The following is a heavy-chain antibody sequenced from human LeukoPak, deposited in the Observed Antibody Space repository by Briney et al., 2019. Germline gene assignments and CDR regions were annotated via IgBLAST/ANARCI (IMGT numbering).Heavy chain of an antibody. Sequence: PGGSLRLSCAASGFTFSSYSMNWVRQAPGKGLEWVSAISGSGGSTYYADSVKGRFTISRDNSKNTLYLQMNSLRAEDTAVYYCAKHAAGTPAFDYWGQGTLVTVSS. CDR3: AKHAAGTPAFDY. V-gene: IGHV3-23*01. J-gene: IGHJ4*02. CDR1: GFTFSSYS. D-gene: IGHD6-13*01. CDR2: ISGSGGST.